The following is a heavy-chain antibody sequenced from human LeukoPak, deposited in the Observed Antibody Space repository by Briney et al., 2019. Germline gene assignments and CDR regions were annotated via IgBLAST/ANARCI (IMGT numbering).Heavy chain of an antibody. Sequence: NPSETLSLTCTVSGGSISSYYWSWIRQPPGKGLEWIGYIYYSGSTNYNPSLKSRVTISVDTSKNQFSLKLSSVTAADTAVYYCARGGDYYDSSGYYQFDYWGQGTLVTVSP. J-gene: IGHJ4*02. CDR1: GGSISSYY. D-gene: IGHD3-22*01. V-gene: IGHV4-59*01. CDR3: ARGGDYYDSSGYYQFDY. CDR2: IYYSGST.